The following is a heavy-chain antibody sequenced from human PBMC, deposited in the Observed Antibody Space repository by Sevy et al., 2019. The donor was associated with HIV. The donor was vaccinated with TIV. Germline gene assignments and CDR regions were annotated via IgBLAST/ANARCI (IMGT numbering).Heavy chain of an antibody. J-gene: IGHJ6*02. V-gene: IGHV3-30*04. CDR3: ARDLTARQWPAYGMDV. CDR2: ISYDGSNK. CDR1: GFTFSSYA. D-gene: IGHD6-19*01. Sequence: GGSLRLSCAASGFTFSSYAMHWVRQAPGKGLEWVAVISYDGSNKYYADSVKGRFTISRDNSKNTLYLQMNSLRAEDTAVYYYARDLTARQWPAYGMDVWGQGTTVTVSS.